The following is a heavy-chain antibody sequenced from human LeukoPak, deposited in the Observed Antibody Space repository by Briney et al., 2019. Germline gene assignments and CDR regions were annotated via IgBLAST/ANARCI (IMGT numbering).Heavy chain of an antibody. CDR1: GYSFTSYW. V-gene: IGHV5-51*01. CDR3: ARLGCSGGSCYSDYYYYGMDV. Sequence: GESLKISCKGSGYSFTSYWIGWVRQMPGKGLEWMGIIYPGDSDTRCSPSFQGQVTISADKSIRTAYLQWSSLKASDTAMYYCARLGCSGGSCYSDYYYYGMDVWGQGTTVTVSS. J-gene: IGHJ6*02. D-gene: IGHD2-15*01. CDR2: IYPGDSDT.